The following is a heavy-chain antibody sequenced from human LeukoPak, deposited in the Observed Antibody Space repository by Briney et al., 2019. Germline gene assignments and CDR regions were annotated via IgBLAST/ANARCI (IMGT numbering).Heavy chain of an antibody. Sequence: GGSLRLSCAASGFTFSSYGMRWVRQAPGKGLEWVAFIRYDGSNKYYADSVKGRFTISRDNSKNTLYLQMNSLRAEDTAVYYCAKGSGSSLFDAFDIWGQGTMVTVSS. CDR2: IRYDGSNK. CDR1: GFTFSSYG. D-gene: IGHD3-10*01. CDR3: AKGSGSSLFDAFDI. J-gene: IGHJ3*02. V-gene: IGHV3-30*02.